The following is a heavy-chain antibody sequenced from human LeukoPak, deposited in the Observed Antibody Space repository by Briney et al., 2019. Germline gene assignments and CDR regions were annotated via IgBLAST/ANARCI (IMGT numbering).Heavy chain of an antibody. Sequence: GGSLRLSCAASGFTFSNFGMHWVRQAPGKGLEWVSSISSRSTYIYYADSLKGRFTISRDNAKNSLYLQMNSLRAEDTAVYFCARVGLPAYSNGGLENWGQGTLVTVSS. V-gene: IGHV3-21*01. CDR2: ISSRSTYI. J-gene: IGHJ4*02. CDR1: GFTFSNFG. D-gene: IGHD6-19*01. CDR3: ARVGLPAYSNGGLEN.